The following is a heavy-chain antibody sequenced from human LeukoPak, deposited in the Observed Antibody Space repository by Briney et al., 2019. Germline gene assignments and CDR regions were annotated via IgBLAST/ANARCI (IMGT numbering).Heavy chain of an antibody. J-gene: IGHJ4*02. Sequence: GGSLRLSCTASGFTFSSDWMHWVRHAPGKGLVWVSRISPDGSTTNYADSVKGRFTISRDNAKNTLFLQMNSLRAEDTAVYYCVRGRSTYYGYFDYWGQGTLVTVSS. CDR2: ISPDGSTT. V-gene: IGHV3-74*01. CDR3: VRGRSTYYGYFDY. CDR1: GFTFSSDW. D-gene: IGHD3-10*01.